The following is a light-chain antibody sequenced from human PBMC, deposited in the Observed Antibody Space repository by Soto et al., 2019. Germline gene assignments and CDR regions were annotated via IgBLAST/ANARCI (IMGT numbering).Light chain of an antibody. V-gene: IGKV1-33*01. CDR3: QHYHNLPPFT. Sequence: DIQMTQSPSSLSASVGDRVSITCQASQDIRTSLSWFQQKPGRAPKLLIYGASYLETGVPSRFRGSGSGTDFTFTISSLQPEVIATYYCQHYHNLPPFTFGPGTRVDVK. CDR2: GAS. CDR1: QDIRTS. J-gene: IGKJ3*01.